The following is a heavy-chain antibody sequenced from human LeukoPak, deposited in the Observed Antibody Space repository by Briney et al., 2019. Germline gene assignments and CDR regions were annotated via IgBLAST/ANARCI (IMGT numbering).Heavy chain of an antibody. J-gene: IGHJ6*03. CDR3: ARCGTNTRGYHYGDE. V-gene: IGHV4-59*01. Sequence: SGTLSLTCTVSGGSISSYYWSWIRQPPGKGLEWIGYTHYSGSTNYNPSLKSRVTISVDTSKNQFSQNVSSVTAADSALYYCARCGTNTRGYHYGDEWGEGTTVTVSS. CDR2: THYSGST. D-gene: IGHD1-26*01. CDR1: GGSISSYY.